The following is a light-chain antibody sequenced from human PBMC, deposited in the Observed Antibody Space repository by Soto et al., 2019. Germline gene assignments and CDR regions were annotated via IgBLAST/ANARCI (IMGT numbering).Light chain of an antibody. CDR2: DVS. CDR3: SSYTTSNTRQIV. Sequence: QSVLTQPASVSGSPGQSITISCTGTSSDVGGYNYVSWYQQHSGKAPKFMIYDVSNRPSGVSNLFSGSKSGNTASLTISGLQAEDEADYYCSSYTTSNTRQIVFGTGTKVTVL. CDR1: SSDVGGYNY. J-gene: IGLJ1*01. V-gene: IGLV2-14*01.